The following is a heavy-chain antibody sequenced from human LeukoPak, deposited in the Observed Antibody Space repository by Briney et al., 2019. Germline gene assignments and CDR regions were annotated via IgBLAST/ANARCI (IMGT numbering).Heavy chain of an antibody. Sequence: GGSLRLSCVGSGFTFSTYWMSWVRQAPGKGLEWVANIMQDGSEKNYVDSVKGRFTISRDNAKNSLYLQVNSLRAEDTAVYYCAREVYSSSRPADAFDIWGQGTVVTVSS. J-gene: IGHJ3*02. CDR2: IMQDGSEK. V-gene: IGHV3-7*01. D-gene: IGHD6-13*01. CDR3: AREVYSSSRPADAFDI. CDR1: GFTFSTYW.